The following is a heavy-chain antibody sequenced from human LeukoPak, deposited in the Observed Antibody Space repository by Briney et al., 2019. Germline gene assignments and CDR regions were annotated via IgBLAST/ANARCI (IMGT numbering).Heavy chain of an antibody. CDR3: AKSPYSTTLYYFHY. CDR2: ISDSGGST. D-gene: IGHD6-13*01. CDR1: GFIFSNYA. V-gene: IGHV3-23*01. Sequence: PGGSLKLPCAASGFIFSNYAMTWVRQGPGKGLEWVSGISDSGGSTYYADSVKGRFTISRDNSKNTLYLQMNSPRAEDTAVYYCAKSPYSTTLYYFHYWGQGTLVTVSS. J-gene: IGHJ4*02.